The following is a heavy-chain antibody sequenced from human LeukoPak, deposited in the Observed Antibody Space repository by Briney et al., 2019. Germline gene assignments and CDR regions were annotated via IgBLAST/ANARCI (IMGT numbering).Heavy chain of an antibody. CDR3: ARERRITMIVVVDAFDI. CDR1: GFTFSSYA. V-gene: IGHV3-48*04. Sequence: PGGSLRLSCAASGFTFSSYAMSWVRQAPGKGLEWVSYISSSGSTIYYADSVKGRFTISRDNAKNSLYLQMNSLRAEDTAVYYCARERRITMIVVVDAFDIWGQGTMVTVSS. D-gene: IGHD3-22*01. CDR2: ISSSGSTI. J-gene: IGHJ3*02.